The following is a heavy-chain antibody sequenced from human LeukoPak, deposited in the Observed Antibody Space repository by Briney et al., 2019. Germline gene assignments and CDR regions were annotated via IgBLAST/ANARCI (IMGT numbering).Heavy chain of an antibody. CDR3: AKDGCSSTSCYVDY. CDR2: ISGSGGST. J-gene: IGHJ4*02. D-gene: IGHD2-2*01. Sequence: GGSLRLSCAASGFTFSTYAMSWVRQAPGKGLEWVSTISGSGGSTYYADSVKGRFTISRDNSKNTLYLQMNSLRAEDTAVYYCAKDGCSSTSCYVDYWGQRTLVTVSS. V-gene: IGHV3-23*01. CDR1: GFTFSTYA.